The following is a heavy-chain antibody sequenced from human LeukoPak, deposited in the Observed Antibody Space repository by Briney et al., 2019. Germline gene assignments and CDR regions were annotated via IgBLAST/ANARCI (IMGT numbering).Heavy chain of an antibody. V-gene: IGHV3-53*01. CDR3: ARAFRGAVAFDY. CDR1: GFTVSNNY. D-gene: IGHD3-16*01. Sequence: GGSLRLSCAASGFTVSNNYMSWVRQAPGKGLEWVSVIYTGGSTSYADSVKGRFTISRVNSKNTLYLQMNSLRADDTAVYYCARAFRGAVAFDYWGQGTLVTVSS. J-gene: IGHJ4*02. CDR2: IYTGGST.